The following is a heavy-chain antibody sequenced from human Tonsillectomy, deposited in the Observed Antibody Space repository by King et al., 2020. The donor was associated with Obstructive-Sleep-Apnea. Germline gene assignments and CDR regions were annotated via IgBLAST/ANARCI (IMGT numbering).Heavy chain of an antibody. J-gene: IGHJ4*02. V-gene: IGHV3-7*03. CDR1: GFTFSNSW. CDR3: ARDLYCSTIDCYQGSGVFDY. Sequence: EVQLVESGGGLVQPGGSLRLSCAASGFTFSNSWMSWVRQAPGKGLEWVANIKQDGSEKYYVDSVTGRFTISRDNAKNSLYLQMNSLRAEDTAVYYCARDLYCSTIDCYQGSGVFDYWGQGSLGTVSS. D-gene: IGHD2-2*01. CDR2: IKQDGSEK.